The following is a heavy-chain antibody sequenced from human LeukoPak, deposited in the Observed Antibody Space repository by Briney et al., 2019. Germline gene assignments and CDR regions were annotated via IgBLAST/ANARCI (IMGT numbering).Heavy chain of an antibody. D-gene: IGHD3-3*02. CDR3: ARDLGIGWFDP. V-gene: IGHV3-48*03. CDR2: ISSSGSTI. J-gene: IGHJ5*02. Sequence: GGSLRPSCAASGFTFSSYEMNWVRQAPVKGLEWVSYISSSGSTIYYADSVKGRFTISRDNAKNSLYLQMNSLRAEDTAVYYCARDLGIGWFDPWGQGTLVTVSS. CDR1: GFTFSSYE.